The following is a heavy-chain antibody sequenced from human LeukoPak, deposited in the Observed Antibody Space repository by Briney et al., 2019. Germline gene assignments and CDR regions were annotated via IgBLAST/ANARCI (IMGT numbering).Heavy chain of an antibody. V-gene: IGHV3-7*03. CDR2: IKQDGSEK. CDR3: AKGGGDYYDTSGPPIDY. Sequence: GGSLRLSCAASGFTFSTYAMSWVRQAPGKGLEWVANIKQDGSEKYYVDSVKGRFTISRDNSKNTLYLQMSSLRAEDTAVYYCAKGGGDYYDTSGPPIDYWGQGALVTVSS. J-gene: IGHJ4*02. D-gene: IGHD3-22*01. CDR1: GFTFSTYA.